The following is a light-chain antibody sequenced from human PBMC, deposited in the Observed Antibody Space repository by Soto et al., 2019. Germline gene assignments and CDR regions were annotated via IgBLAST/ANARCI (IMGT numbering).Light chain of an antibody. V-gene: IGKV4-1*01. Sequence: DIVMTQSPDSLAVSLGERATINCKSSQSVLYSSNNKNYLAWYQQKPGQPPKLLIYWASTRESGVPDRFSGSGSGTDFTLTISSLQAEDAAVYYCQQYYSTPPRLTFGGGTKVEIK. CDR3: QQYYSTPPRLT. J-gene: IGKJ4*01. CDR2: WAS. CDR1: QSVLYSSNNKNY.